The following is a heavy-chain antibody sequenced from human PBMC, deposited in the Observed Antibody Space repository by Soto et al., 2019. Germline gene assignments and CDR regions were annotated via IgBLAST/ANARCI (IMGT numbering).Heavy chain of an antibody. CDR2: IIPIFGTA. J-gene: IGHJ4*02. D-gene: IGHD3-22*01. CDR3: ARSEGDYYDSSGYYYGAVDY. CDR1: GGTFSSYA. Sequence: QVQLVQSGAEVKKPGSSVKVSCKASGGTFSSYAISWVRQAPGQGLEWMGGIIPIFGTANYAQKFQGRVTITADESTSTAYMELSSLRSEDTAVYYCARSEGDYYDSSGYYYGAVDYWGQGTLVTVSS. V-gene: IGHV1-69*12.